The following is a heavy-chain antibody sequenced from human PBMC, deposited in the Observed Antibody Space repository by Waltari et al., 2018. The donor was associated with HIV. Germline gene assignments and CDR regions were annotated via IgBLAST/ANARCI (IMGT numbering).Heavy chain of an antibody. CDR3: ARDYYDFWSARWDYYYGMDV. V-gene: IGHV7-4-1*02. D-gene: IGHD3-3*01. CDR2: INTNTGNP. Sequence: QAQLVQSGSELKKPGASVKVSCKASGDTFMSYTMNWVRQAPGQGLEWMGWINTNTGNPTYAQGFTGRFVFSLDTSVSTAYLQISSLKAEDTAVYYCARDYYDFWSARWDYYYGMDVWGQGTTVTVSS. CDR1: GDTFMSYT. J-gene: IGHJ6*02.